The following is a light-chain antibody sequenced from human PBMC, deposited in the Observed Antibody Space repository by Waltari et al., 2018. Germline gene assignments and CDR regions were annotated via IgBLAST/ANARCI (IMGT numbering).Light chain of an antibody. CDR1: SSDFGTYNL. V-gene: IGLV2-23*01. CDR3: CSYALRSVV. J-gene: IGLJ2*01. CDR2: GGS. Sequence: QSALTQPASVSGSPGQSITISCTGSSSDFGTYNLVSWYQQYPGQAPKVMIYGGSKRRSGVSSRFSASKAGNTASLTISVLQAEDEADYYCCSYALRSVVFGGGTKVTVL.